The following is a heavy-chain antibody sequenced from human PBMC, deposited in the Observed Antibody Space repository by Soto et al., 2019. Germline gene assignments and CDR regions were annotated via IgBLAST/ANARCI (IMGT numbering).Heavy chain of an antibody. CDR1: GFSFSSYG. Sequence: GGSLRLSCAASGFSFSSYGMNWVRQAPGKGLEWVSAISGSGGSKHYADSVKGRFTISRDNVKNSLFLQMNSLRVEDTAVYFCVKDWESGDYYDMGHWGQGTQVTVSS. V-gene: IGHV3-23*01. CDR3: VKDWESGDYYDMGH. CDR2: ISGSGGSK. D-gene: IGHD3-22*01. J-gene: IGHJ4*02.